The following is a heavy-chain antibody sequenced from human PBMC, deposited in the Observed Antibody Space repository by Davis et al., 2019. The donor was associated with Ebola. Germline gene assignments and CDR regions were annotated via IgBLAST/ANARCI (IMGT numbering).Heavy chain of an antibody. D-gene: IGHD2-21*01. V-gene: IGHV4-34*01. CDR1: GGSFSGYY. CDR3: ARMIGPRYFDY. Sequence: MPSETLSLTCAVYGGSFSGYYWSWIRQPPGKGLEWIGEINHSGSTNYNPSLKSRVTISVDTSKNQFSLKLGSVTAADTAVYYCARMIGPRYFDYWGQGTLVTVSS. J-gene: IGHJ4*02. CDR2: INHSGST.